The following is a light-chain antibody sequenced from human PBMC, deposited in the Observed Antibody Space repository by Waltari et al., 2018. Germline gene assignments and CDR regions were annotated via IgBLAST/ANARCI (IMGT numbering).Light chain of an antibody. CDR3: NSYTGSSSWV. V-gene: IGLV2-14*01. CDR2: DVS. Sequence: QSALTQPTSVSGSPGQSITISCTGTSRAVGFYNYVSWYQQYPGKVPQLLIYDVSGRPSGVSRRFSGSKSGNTASLTISGLQADDEADYYGNSYTGSSSWVFGGGTKVTVL. CDR1: SRAVGFYNY. J-gene: IGLJ3*02.